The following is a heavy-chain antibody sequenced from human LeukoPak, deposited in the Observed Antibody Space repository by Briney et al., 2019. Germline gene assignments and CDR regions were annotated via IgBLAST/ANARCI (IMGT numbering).Heavy chain of an antibody. CDR1: GGSISSYY. D-gene: IGHD6-19*01. CDR3: ARLAVAGTLQDY. J-gene: IGHJ4*02. CDR2: IYYSGST. V-gene: IGHV4-59*08. Sequence: SETLSLTCTVSGGSISSYYWSWIRQPPGKGLEWIGYIYYSGSTNYNPSLESRVTISVDTSKNQFSLKLSSVTAADTAVYYCARLAVAGTLQDYWGQGTLATVSS.